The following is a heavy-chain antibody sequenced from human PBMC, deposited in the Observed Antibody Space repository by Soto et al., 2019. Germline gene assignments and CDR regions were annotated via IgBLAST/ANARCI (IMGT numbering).Heavy chain of an antibody. Sequence: SGGSLRLSCAASGFTFSSYAMHWVRQAPGKGLEYVSAISSNGGSTYYANSVKGRFTISRDNSKNTLYLQMGSLRAEDMAVYYRARVKRKGGSSATWAFDIWGQGTMVTVSS. CDR3: ARVKRKGGSSATWAFDI. J-gene: IGHJ3*02. D-gene: IGHD2-15*01. CDR2: ISSNGGST. V-gene: IGHV3-64*01. CDR1: GFTFSSYA.